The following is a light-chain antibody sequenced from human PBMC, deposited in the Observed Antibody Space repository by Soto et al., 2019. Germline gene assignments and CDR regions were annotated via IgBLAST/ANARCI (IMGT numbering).Light chain of an antibody. CDR2: GAS. CDR3: QQYNNWPRT. CDR1: QSVSSD. J-gene: IGKJ1*01. V-gene: IGKV3-15*01. Sequence: ETVMTQSPATLSVSPGERATLSCRASQSVSSDLAWYHQKPGQAPRLLIYGASTRATGVPDRFSGSGSGTEFTLTISSLQSEDFAVYYCQQYNNWPRTFGQGTKVEVK.